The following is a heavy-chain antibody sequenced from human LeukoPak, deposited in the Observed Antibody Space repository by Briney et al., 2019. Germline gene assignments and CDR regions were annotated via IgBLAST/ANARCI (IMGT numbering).Heavy chain of an antibody. CDR3: RSGFGDYSSQENDY. D-gene: IGHD4-17*01. V-gene: IGHV3-21*01. Sequence: GGSLRLSCAASGFTFSSYSMNWVRQAPGKGLEWVSSISSSSSYIYYADSVKGRFTISRDNAKNSLYLQMNSLRAEDTAVYYCRSGFGDYSSQENDYWGQGTLVTVSS. CDR2: ISSSSSYI. J-gene: IGHJ4*02. CDR1: GFTFSSYS.